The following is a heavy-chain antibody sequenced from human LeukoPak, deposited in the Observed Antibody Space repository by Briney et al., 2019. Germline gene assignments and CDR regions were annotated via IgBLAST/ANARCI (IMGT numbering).Heavy chain of an antibody. CDR2: IYHSGST. V-gene: IGHV4-30-2*01. Sequence: PSETLSLTCTVSGYSISSGGYYWSWIRQPPGKGLEWIGYIYHSGSTYYNPSLKSRVTISVDRSKNQFSLKLSSVTAADTAVYYCARGVDTAMVRNRRGFEDYWGQGTLVTVSS. D-gene: IGHD5-18*01. CDR3: ARGVDTAMVRNRRGFEDY. J-gene: IGHJ4*02. CDR1: GYSISSGGYY.